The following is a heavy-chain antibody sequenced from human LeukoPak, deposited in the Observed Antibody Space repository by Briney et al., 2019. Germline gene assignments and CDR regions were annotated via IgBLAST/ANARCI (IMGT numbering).Heavy chain of an antibody. CDR3: ARGGEITMVRGAGYYYCYMDV. CDR1: GGSISSSSYY. J-gene: IGHJ6*03. D-gene: IGHD3-10*01. V-gene: IGHV4-39*07. Sequence: PSETLSLTCTVSGGSISSSSYYWGWIRQPPGKGLEWIGSIYYSGSTYYNPSLKSRVTISVDTSKNQFSLKLSSVTAADTAVYYCARGGEITMVRGAGYYYCYMDVWGKGTTVTVSS. CDR2: IYYSGST.